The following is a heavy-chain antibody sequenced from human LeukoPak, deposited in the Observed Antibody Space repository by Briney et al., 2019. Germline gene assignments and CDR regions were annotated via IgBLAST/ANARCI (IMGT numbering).Heavy chain of an antibody. CDR3: ARDQGFGGSCYYYGMDV. CDR2: IYYSGST. Sequence: PSETLPLTCTVSGGSISSYYWSWIRQPPGKGLEWIGYIYYSGSTNYNPSLKSRVTISVDTSKNQFSLKLSSVTAADTAVYYCARDQGFGGSCYYYGMDVWGQGTTVTVSS. CDR1: GGSISSYY. D-gene: IGHD3-10*01. V-gene: IGHV4-59*01. J-gene: IGHJ6*02.